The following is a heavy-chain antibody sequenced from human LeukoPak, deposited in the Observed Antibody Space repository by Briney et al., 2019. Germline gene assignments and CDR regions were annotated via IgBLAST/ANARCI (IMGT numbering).Heavy chain of an antibody. CDR3: ARGVVNYDILTGYSEGDWFDR. Sequence: PSETLALTCTVSGGSISSYYWSWIRQPPGKGLEWIGYIYYSGSTNYNPSLKSRVTISVDTSKNQFSLKLSSVTAADTAVYYCARGVVNYDILTGYSEGDWFDRWGQGTLVTVSS. CDR1: GGSISSYY. V-gene: IGHV4-59*01. J-gene: IGHJ5*02. D-gene: IGHD3-9*01. CDR2: IYYSGST.